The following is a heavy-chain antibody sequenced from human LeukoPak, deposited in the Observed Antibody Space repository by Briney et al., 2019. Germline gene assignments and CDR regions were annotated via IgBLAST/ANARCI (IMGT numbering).Heavy chain of an antibody. J-gene: IGHJ4*02. CDR3: ARGTGLLWFGEFPFDY. D-gene: IGHD3-10*01. CDR1: GYTFTSYA. Sequence: ASVTVSCKASGYTFTSYAMNWVRQSPGQGLEWMGWINPNSGGTNYAQKFQGWVTMTRDTSISTAYMELSRLRSDDTAVYYCARGTGLLWFGEFPFDYWGQGTLVTVSS. V-gene: IGHV1-2*04. CDR2: INPNSGGT.